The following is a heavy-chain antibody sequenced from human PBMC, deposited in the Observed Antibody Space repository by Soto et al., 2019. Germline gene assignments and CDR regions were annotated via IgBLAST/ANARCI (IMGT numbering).Heavy chain of an antibody. CDR2: VYHSGST. V-gene: IGHV4-30-2*01. D-gene: IGHD2-2*01. J-gene: IGHJ6*02. Sequence: TLSLTCAVSGGSISSGGYSWSLILHPPGNFLELIGYVYHSGSTYYNPSLKSRVTVSVDGSKNQFSLKLSSVTAADTAVYYCARDGVYCSSSSCQDFYYYGMDVWGQGTTVTVSS. CDR1: GGSISSGGYS. CDR3: ARDGVYCSSSSCQDFYYYGMDV.